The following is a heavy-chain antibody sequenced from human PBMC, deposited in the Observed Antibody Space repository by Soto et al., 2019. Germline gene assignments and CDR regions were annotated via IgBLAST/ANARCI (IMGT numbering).Heavy chain of an antibody. CDR3: AHAYCSGGSCYSARLDY. CDR1: GFSLSTSGVG. Sequence: QITLKESGPTLVKPTQTLTLTCTFSGFSLSTSGVGVGWIRQPPGKALEWLALIYWDDDKRYSPSLKSRLTITKDTSTNQVVLTMTNMDPVDTATYYCAHAYCSGGSCYSARLDYWGQGTLVTVSS. D-gene: IGHD2-15*01. J-gene: IGHJ4*02. V-gene: IGHV2-5*02. CDR2: IYWDDDK.